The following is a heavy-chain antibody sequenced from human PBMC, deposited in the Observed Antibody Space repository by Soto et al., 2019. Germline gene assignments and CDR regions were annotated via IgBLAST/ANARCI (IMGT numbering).Heavy chain of an antibody. D-gene: IGHD4-4*01. CDR1: GDTFTEYW. V-gene: IGHV5-51*01. CDR3: ARHFSNFRYHHYVIAV. Sequence: GEALRVSWKGSGDTFTEYWIGWVRQLPGKGLEWMGIIYPGDSDTRYSPSFQGHVTITVDKSTNTAYLQWNTLRASDTAMYYCARHFSNFRYHHYVIAVSGQRTTVIVSS. CDR2: IYPGDSDT. J-gene: IGHJ6*02.